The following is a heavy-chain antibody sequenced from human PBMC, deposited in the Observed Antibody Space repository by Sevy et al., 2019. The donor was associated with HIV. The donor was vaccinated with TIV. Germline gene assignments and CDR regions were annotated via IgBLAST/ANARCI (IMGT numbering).Heavy chain of an antibody. D-gene: IGHD3-22*01. CDR3: AGERSNTYYYDSSGYSDAFDI. V-gene: IGHV3-30-3*01. J-gene: IGHJ3*02. CDR1: GFTFSSYA. CDR2: ISYDGSNK. Sequence: GGSLRLSCAASGFTFSSYAMHWVRQAPGKGLEWVAVISYDGSNKYYADSVKGRFTISRDNSKNTLYLQMNSLRAEETAVYYCAGERSNTYYYDSSGYSDAFDIWGQGTMVTVSS.